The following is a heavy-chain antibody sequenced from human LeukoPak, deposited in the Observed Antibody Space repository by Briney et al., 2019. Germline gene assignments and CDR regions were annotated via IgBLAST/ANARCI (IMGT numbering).Heavy chain of an antibody. CDR2: ISHDASIT. CDR1: GFTFSSYV. V-gene: IGHV3-74*03. J-gene: IGHJ6*03. D-gene: IGHD2-15*01. Sequence: GGSLRLSCAASGFTFSSYVMHWVRQAPGKGLVWVSRISHDASITTYADSVKGRFTISRDNAKNSLFLQMNSLRAEDTAVYYCARVLRYCSGGNCYSGGLGYMDVWGKGTTVTISS. CDR3: ARVLRYCSGGNCYSGGLGYMDV.